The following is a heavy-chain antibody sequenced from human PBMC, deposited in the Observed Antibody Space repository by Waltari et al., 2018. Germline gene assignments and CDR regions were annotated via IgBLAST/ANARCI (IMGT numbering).Heavy chain of an antibody. J-gene: IGHJ4*02. V-gene: IGHV1-2*02. Sequence: QVQLVQSGAEVKKPGASVKVSCKASGYTFTGYYMHWVRQAPGQRLEWMGWINPNSGCTNYAQKFQGRVTMTRDTSISTAYMELSRLRSDDTAVYYCARERDSSTSYYYFDYWGQGTLVTVSS. CDR3: ARERDSSTSYYYFDY. CDR2: INPNSGCT. CDR1: GYTFTGYY. D-gene: IGHD2-2*01.